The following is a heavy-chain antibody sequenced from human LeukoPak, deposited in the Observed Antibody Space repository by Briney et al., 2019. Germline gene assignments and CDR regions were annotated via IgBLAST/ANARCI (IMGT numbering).Heavy chain of an antibody. CDR1: GFTFSSSA. D-gene: IGHD1-1*01. Sequence: GGSLRLSCVASGFTFSSSAMSWVRQAPGKGLEWVSSISDSGGATYYADSVRGRSTISRDNSKNTLYLQMNGLRAEDTAIYYCAKEEKHLDSDWGQGTLVTVSS. CDR2: ISDSGGAT. V-gene: IGHV3-23*01. J-gene: IGHJ1*01. CDR3: AKEEKHLDSD.